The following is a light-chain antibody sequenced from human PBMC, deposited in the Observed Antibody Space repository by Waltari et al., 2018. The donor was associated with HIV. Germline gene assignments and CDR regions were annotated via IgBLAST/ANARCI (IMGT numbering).Light chain of an antibody. CDR1: RDISSW. J-gene: IGKJ4*01. V-gene: IGKV1-12*01. Sequence: DIQMTQSPSSVSASVGDRVTITCRASRDISSWLAWYQQTPGKAPKLLIYGASSLQSGVPSRFSGSGSGTHVTLTINSLQPEDFGTYYCQQAVSPLLTFGGGTKVDIK. CDR2: GAS. CDR3: QQAVSPLLT.